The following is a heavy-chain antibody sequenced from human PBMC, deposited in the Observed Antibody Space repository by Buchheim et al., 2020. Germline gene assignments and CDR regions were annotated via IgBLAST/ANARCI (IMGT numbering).Heavy chain of an antibody. J-gene: IGHJ4*02. V-gene: IGHV3-33*01. CDR2: IWYDGSNK. D-gene: IGHD4-17*01. CDR3: ARPYGDFWSCGD. Sequence: QVQLVESGGGVVQPGRSLRLSCAASGFTFSSYGMHWVRQAPGKGLEWVAVIWYDGSNKYYADSVKGRFTISRDNSKNKLYLQMNSLRAEDTAVYYCARPYGDFWSCGDWGQGTL. CDR1: GFTFSSYG.